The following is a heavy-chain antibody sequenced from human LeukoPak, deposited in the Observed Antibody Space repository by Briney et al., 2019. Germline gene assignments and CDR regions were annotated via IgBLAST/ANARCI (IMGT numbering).Heavy chain of an antibody. CDR1: GYTFTGYY. V-gene: IGHV1-2*02. J-gene: IGHJ4*02. CDR3: ARNDGVPALSFDY. CDR2: INPNSGGT. Sequence: ASVKVSCKDSGYTFTGYYMHWVRQAPGQGLEWMGWINPNSGGTNYAQKFQGRVTMTRDTSISTAYMELSRLRSDDTAVYYCARNDGVPALSFDYWGQGTLVTVSS. D-gene: IGHD2-2*01.